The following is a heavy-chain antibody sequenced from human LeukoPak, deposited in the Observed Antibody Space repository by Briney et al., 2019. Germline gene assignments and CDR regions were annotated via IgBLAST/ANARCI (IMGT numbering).Heavy chain of an antibody. Sequence: SETLSLTCTVSGGSISSDDYFWSWIRQPPGKGLEWIGYIYYSGSTYYNPSLKSRLTMSIDTSKNQFSLKLSSVTAADTAVYYCARAFCGGDCHEGAWGQGTLVTVSS. CDR1: GGSISSDDYF. V-gene: IGHV4-30-4*01. CDR2: IYYSGST. J-gene: IGHJ5*02. D-gene: IGHD2-21*02. CDR3: ARAFCGGDCHEGA.